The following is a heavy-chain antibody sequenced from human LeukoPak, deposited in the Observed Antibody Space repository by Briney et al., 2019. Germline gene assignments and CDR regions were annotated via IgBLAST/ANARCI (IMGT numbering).Heavy chain of an antibody. D-gene: IGHD2-2*01. J-gene: IGHJ6*02. V-gene: IGHV1-46*01. CDR1: GYTFTSYY. CDR3: ASSYCSSTSCHDYYYYGMDV. CDR2: INPSGGST. Sequence: VSVKVSWKASGYTFTSYYMHWVRQAPGQGLEWMGIINPSGGSTSYAQKFQGRVTMTRDTSTSTVYMELSSLRSEDTAVYYCASSYCSSTSCHDYYYYGMDVWGQGTTVTVSS.